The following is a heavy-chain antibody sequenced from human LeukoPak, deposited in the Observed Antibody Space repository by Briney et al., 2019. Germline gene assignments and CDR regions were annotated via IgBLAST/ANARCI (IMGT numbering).Heavy chain of an antibody. D-gene: IGHD3-10*01. CDR3: ARAPGYYGSGSPYFDS. CDR2: INHNGNT. V-gene: IGHV4-34*01. Sequence: SETLSLTCAVYGGSFSAYYWSWIRQPPGKGLEWIGEINHNGNTNYNPSLKSRLTISVDTSKNQFSLKLTSVTAADTAVYYCARAPGYYGSGSPYFDSWGQGTLVTVSS. J-gene: IGHJ4*02. CDR1: GGSFSAYY.